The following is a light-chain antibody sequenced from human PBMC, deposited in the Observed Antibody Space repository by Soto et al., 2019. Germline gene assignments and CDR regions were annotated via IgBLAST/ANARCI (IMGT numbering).Light chain of an antibody. CDR1: SSNTGSNT. V-gene: IGLV1-44*01. CDR3: AAWDDSLNGYV. CDR2: SNN. Sequence: QSVLTHPPSASGTPGQRVTISYSGSSSNTGSNTVNWYQQLPGTAPKLLIYSNNQRPSGVPDRFSGSKSGTSASLAISGLQSEDEADYYCAAWDDSLNGYVFGTGTKVTVL. J-gene: IGLJ1*01.